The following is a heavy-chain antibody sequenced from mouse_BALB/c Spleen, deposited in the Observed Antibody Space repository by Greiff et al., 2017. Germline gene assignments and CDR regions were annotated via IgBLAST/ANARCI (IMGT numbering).Heavy chain of an antibody. Sequence: VQLQESAAELARPGASVKMSCKASGYTFTSYTMHWVKQRPGQGLEWIGYINPSSGYTEYNQKFKDKTTLTADKSSSTAYMQLSSLTSEDSAVYYCAVYGNYNAMDYWGQGTSVTVSS. CDR2: INPSSGYT. CDR1: GYTFTSYT. D-gene: IGHD2-1*01. CDR3: AVYGNYNAMDY. J-gene: IGHJ4*01. V-gene: IGHV1-4*02.